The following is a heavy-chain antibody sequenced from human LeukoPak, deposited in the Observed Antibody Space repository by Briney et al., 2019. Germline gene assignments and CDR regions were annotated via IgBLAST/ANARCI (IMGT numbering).Heavy chain of an antibody. CDR3: ARVRSSSWYDY. CDR1: GFTFSTSW. Sequence: GGSLRLSCAASGFTFSTSWMHWVRQAPGKGLVWVSLISSDGSATTYADSVKGRFTISRDNVKNTLYLQMNSLRVEDTALYYCARVRSSSWYDYWGQGALVTVSS. D-gene: IGHD6-13*01. J-gene: IGHJ4*02. CDR2: ISSDGSAT. V-gene: IGHV3-74*01.